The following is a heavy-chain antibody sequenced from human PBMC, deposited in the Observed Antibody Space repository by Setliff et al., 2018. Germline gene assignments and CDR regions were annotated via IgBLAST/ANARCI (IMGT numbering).Heavy chain of an antibody. CDR2: VYFSGYT. D-gene: IGHD3-10*01. CDR3: ARVDFTMIQGVIGH. V-gene: IGHV4-39*07. J-gene: IGHJ1*01. Sequence: SETLSLTCTVSGGSVSSASHYWGWIRQAPGKGMEWIGSVYFSGYTYYKPSLQSRVTMSVDTSKNQFSLKLTSVTAADTAVYYCARVDFTMIQGVIGHWGQGTLVTVSS. CDR1: GGSVSSASHY.